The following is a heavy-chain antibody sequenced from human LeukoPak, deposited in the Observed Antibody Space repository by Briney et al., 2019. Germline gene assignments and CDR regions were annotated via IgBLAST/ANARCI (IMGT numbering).Heavy chain of an antibody. CDR3: ARDYGDYYYYYYMDV. CDR2: ISSSGSTI. D-gene: IGHD4-17*01. J-gene: IGHJ6*03. Sequence: GGSLRLSCAASGFTFSSYEMNWARQAPGKGLEWVSYISSSGSTIYYADSVKGRFTISRDNAKNSLYLQMNSLRAEDTAVYYCARDYGDYYYYYYMDVWGKGTTVAISS. V-gene: IGHV3-48*03. CDR1: GFTFSSYE.